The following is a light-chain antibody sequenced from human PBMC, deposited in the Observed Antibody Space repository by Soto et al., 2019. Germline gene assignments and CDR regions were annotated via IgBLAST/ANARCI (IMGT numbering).Light chain of an antibody. CDR1: QSVSSN. J-gene: IGKJ4*01. V-gene: IGKV3-15*01. Sequence: EIVMTQSPATLSVSPGERSTLSCRARQSVSSNLAWYQQKPGQAPRLLIYGASTRAAGTPARFSGSGSGTEFTLTISSLPSEDLEVYYCQQYNSWPTLTFGGGTKVEIK. CDR2: GAS. CDR3: QQYNSWPTLT.